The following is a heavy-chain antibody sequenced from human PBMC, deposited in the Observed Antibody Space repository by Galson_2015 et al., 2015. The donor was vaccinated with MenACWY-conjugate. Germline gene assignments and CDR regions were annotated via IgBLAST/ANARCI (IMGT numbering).Heavy chain of an antibody. Sequence: SLRLSCAASGFTFSSYAMHWVRQAPGKGLEWVAFIRYDGSKKKYAEPVKGRFTISRDQSKNTLSLQMNSLRPEDTAVYYCTRDHCGDFDEYFQVWGQGTRVTVSS. CDR1: GFTFSSYA. D-gene: IGHD2-21*02. CDR3: TRDHCGDFDEYFQV. V-gene: IGHV3-30*02. J-gene: IGHJ1*01. CDR2: IRYDGSKK.